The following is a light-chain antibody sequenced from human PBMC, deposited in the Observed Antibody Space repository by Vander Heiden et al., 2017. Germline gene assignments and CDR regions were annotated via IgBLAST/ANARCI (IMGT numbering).Light chain of an antibody. J-gene: IGKJ1*01. CDR3: QQYENSPPWT. V-gene: IGKV3-20*01. CDR2: GAS. CDR1: ENVRRNY. Sequence: ELVLTQSPGTLSLSPGHRATLSCRASENVRRNYLAWYQQKPGQAPRLLIYGASSRATGIADRFSGSGSGTDFTLTISRLEPEDCAVFYCQQYENSPPWTFGQGTKVEIK.